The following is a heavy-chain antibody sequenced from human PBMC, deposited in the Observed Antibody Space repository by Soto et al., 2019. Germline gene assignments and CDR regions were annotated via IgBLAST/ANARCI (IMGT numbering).Heavy chain of an antibody. Sequence: EVQLLESGGGLVQFGGSLRLSCAASGFTFSDSAMSWVRQAPGKGLEWVSAITGSGGNTFYADSVKGRFTIFRDNSKSTLFLQMHSLRAEDTAIYYCAKGVLGYCSSTSCYAYDFWGQGTLVTVSS. J-gene: IGHJ4*02. D-gene: IGHD2-2*01. V-gene: IGHV3-23*01. CDR2: ITGSGGNT. CDR1: GFTFSDSA. CDR3: AKGVLGYCSSTSCYAYDF.